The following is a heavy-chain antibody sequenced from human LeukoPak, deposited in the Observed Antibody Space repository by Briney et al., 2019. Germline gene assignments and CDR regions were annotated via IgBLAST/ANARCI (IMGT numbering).Heavy chain of an antibody. Sequence: ASQTLSLTCTVSGGSISSGSYYWSWIRQPAGKGLEWIGRIYTSGSTNYNPSLKSRVTISVDTSKNQFSLKLSSVTTVDTAFYYCARGGDGNVDWYFDLWGRGTLVTVSS. CDR2: IYTSGST. V-gene: IGHV4-61*02. CDR1: GGSISSGSYY. CDR3: ARGGDGNVDWYFDL. J-gene: IGHJ2*01.